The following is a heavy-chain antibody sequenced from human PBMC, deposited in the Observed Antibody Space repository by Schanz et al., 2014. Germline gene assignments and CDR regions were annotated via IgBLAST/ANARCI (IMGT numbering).Heavy chain of an antibody. CDR2: VTWDGGYT. V-gene: IGHV3-43*01. CDR3: AKNRAGGYESFLDS. J-gene: IGHJ4*02. D-gene: IGHD5-12*01. Sequence: QLVESGGGVVQPGGSLRLSCAGSGFTFDDYTMHWVRQPPGKGLEWVSLVTWDGGYTYYADSVKGRFTISRDNSKNSLYLQMDSLRSEDTALYYCAKNRAGGYESFLDSWGQGTLVTVSS. CDR1: GFTFDDYT.